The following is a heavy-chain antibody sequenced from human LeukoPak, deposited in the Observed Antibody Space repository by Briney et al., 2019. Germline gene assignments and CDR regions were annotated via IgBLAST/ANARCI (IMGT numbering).Heavy chain of an antibody. CDR1: GGSISSGSYY. J-gene: IGHJ4*02. D-gene: IGHD2-2*01. CDR3: AREREWGYCSSTSCPFDY. Sequence: PSETLSLTCTVSGGSISSGSYYWSWIRQPAGKGLEWIGRIYTSGSTNYNPSLKSRVTISVDTSKNQFSLKLSSVTAADTAVYYCAREREWGYCSSTSCPFDYWGQGTLVTVSS. V-gene: IGHV4-61*02. CDR2: IYTSGST.